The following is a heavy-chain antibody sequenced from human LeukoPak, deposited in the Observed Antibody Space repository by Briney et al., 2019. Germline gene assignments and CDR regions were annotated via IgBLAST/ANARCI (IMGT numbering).Heavy chain of an antibody. D-gene: IGHD3-10*01. CDR1: GGSISSYY. Sequence: SETLSLTCTVSGGSISSYYWSWIRQPPGKGLEWIGYIYYSGSTNYNPSLKSRVTISVDTSKNQFPLKLSSVTAADTAVYYCASGAWFGELLPAYWGQGTLVTVSS. V-gene: IGHV4-59*08. J-gene: IGHJ4*02. CDR3: ASGAWFGELLPAY. CDR2: IYYSGST.